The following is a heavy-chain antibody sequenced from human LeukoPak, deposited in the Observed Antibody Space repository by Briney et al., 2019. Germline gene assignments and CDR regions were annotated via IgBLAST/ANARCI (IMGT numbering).Heavy chain of an antibody. CDR2: ISSSSSTI. V-gene: IGHV3-48*02. J-gene: IGHJ3*02. CDR1: GFTFSSYA. Sequence: PGGSLRLSCAASGFTFSSYAMSWVRQAPGRGVEWLSYISSSSSTISYADSVKGRFTISRDNAQNSLYLLMNSLRDEDTAVYYCARETGYAFDIWGQGTMGTVSS. CDR3: ARETGYAFDI.